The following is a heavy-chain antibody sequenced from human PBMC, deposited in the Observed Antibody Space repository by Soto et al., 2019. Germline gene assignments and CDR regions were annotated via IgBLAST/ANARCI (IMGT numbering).Heavy chain of an antibody. CDR3: ATEGGVVDANWFGP. V-gene: IGHV4-39*02. J-gene: IGHJ5*02. Sequence: SETLSLTCTVSGDSVTRSRYYWGWFRQPPGKGLEWIGSIYYSGSTYYNPSLKSRITISIDTSKNQFSLNMNSMTAADTAVYYCATEGGVVDANWFGPWGQGTLVT. CDR1: GDSVTRSRYY. CDR2: IYYSGST. D-gene: IGHD3-22*01.